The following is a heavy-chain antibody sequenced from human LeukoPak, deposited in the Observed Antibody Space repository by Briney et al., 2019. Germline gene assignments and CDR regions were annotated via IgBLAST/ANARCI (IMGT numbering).Heavy chain of an antibody. Sequence: GGSLRLSCAASGFTFDDYGMSWVRQAPGKGLEWVSAISGSGGSTYYADSVKGRFTISRDNSKNTLYLQMNSLRAEDTAVYYCAKIIREGTFDIWGQGTMVTVSS. CDR1: GFTFDDYG. CDR3: AKIIREGTFDI. D-gene: IGHD3-10*01. V-gene: IGHV3-23*01. CDR2: ISGSGGST. J-gene: IGHJ3*02.